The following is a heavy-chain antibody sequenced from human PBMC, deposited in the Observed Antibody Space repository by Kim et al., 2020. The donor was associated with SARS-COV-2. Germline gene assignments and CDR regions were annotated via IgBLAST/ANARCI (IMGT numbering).Heavy chain of an antibody. D-gene: IGHD3-3*01. CDR3: ARSRLYYDFWSGLNWFDP. CDR2: INPNSGGT. Sequence: ASVKVSCKASGYTFTGYYMHWVRQAPGQGLEWMGWINPNSGGTNYAQKFQGRVTMTRDTSISTAYMELSRLRSDDTAVYYCARSRLYYDFWSGLNWFDPWGQGTLVTVSS. J-gene: IGHJ5*02. V-gene: IGHV1-2*02. CDR1: GYTFTGYY.